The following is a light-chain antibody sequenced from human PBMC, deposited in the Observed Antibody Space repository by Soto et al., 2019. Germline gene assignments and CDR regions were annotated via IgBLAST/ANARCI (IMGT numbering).Light chain of an antibody. CDR1: QGIRDD. CDR3: LQDYNYPQT. J-gene: IGKJ1*01. Sequence: AIQMTQSPSSLSSSLGDRVTITCRASQGIRDDLGWYKQKPGKAPKLLIYAASSLQSGVPSRVRGSGSGTDFTLTISSLQPEDFETYYCLQDYNYPQTFGQGTKVDIK. CDR2: AAS. V-gene: IGKV1-6*01.